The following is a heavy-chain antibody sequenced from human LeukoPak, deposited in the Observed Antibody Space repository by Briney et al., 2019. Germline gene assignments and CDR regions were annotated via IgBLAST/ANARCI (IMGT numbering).Heavy chain of an antibody. Sequence: GGSLRLSCAATGFTFSSYSMNWVRQAPGKGLEWVSSISSSSSYIYYADSVKGRFTISRDNAKNSLYLQMNSLRAEDTAVYYCAREGAGDAFDIWGQGTTVTVSS. J-gene: IGHJ3*02. CDR2: ISSSSSYI. D-gene: IGHD3-16*01. CDR1: GFTFSSYS. V-gene: IGHV3-21*01. CDR3: AREGAGDAFDI.